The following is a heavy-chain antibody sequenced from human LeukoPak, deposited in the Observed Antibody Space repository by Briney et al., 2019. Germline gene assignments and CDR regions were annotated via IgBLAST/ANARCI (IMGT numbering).Heavy chain of an antibody. D-gene: IGHD3-9*01. CDR3: AREAYSVDWCGGNWFDP. CDR1: GGSISSYY. J-gene: IGHJ5*02. CDR2: IYTSGST. Sequence: PSETLSLTCTVSGGSISSYYWSWIRQPAGKGLEWIGRIYTSGSTNYSPSLKSRLTMSVDTSKNQFSLRLSSVTAADTAVYYCAREAYSVDWCGGNWFDPWGQGTLVTVSS. V-gene: IGHV4-4*07.